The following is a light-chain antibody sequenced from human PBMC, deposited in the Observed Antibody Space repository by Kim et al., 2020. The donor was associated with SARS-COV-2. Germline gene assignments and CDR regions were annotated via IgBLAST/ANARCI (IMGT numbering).Light chain of an antibody. CDR3: QQFDDFPIT. J-gene: IGKJ5*01. V-gene: IGKV1-33*01. CDR1: HDISKY. CDR2: EAS. Sequence: SASIGDRVTITCQASHDISKYLSWYQQKPGKAPKLLISEASNLETGVPSRFSGSGSGTDFTFTISSLQPEDIATYYCQQFDDFPITFGQGTRLEIK.